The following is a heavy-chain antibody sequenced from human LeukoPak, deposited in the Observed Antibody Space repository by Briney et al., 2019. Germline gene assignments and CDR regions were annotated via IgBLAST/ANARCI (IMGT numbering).Heavy chain of an antibody. CDR1: GFTFSSYA. CDR3: AKDLSEGYCSSTSCLTPNY. V-gene: IGHV3-23*01. Sequence: GGSLRLSCAASGFTFSSYAMSWVRQAPGKGLEWVSAISGSGGSTYYADSVKGRFTISGDNSKNTLYLQMNSLRAEDTAVYYCAKDLSEGYCSSTSCLTPNYWGQGTLVTVSS. J-gene: IGHJ4*02. D-gene: IGHD2-2*01. CDR2: ISGSGGST.